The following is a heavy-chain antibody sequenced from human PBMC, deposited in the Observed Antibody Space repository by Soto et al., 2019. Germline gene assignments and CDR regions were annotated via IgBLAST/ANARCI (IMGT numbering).Heavy chain of an antibody. CDR3: ATHYYDSRNDAFDI. V-gene: IGHV3-23*01. CDR2: XXGXXGXT. D-gene: IGHD3-22*01. J-gene: IGHJ3*02. Sequence: PGGCLRLSSVASGFTFDSYAMSWVRQALGKGLEWVSAXXGXXGXTXXXDXXXGRFTISRYNSKNTLYLQMNSLRAEDTAVYYCATHYYDSRNDAFDIWGHGTIVTVSS. CDR1: GFTFDSYA.